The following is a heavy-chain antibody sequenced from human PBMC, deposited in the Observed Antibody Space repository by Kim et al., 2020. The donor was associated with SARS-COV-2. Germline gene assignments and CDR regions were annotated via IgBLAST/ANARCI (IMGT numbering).Heavy chain of an antibody. Sequence: SETLSLTCTVSGGSVSSGSYYWSWIRQPPGKGLEWIGYIYYSGSTNYNPSLKSRVTISVDTSKNQFSLKLSSVTAADTAVYYCAGSSGAAYGMDVWGQGT. D-gene: IGHD6-19*01. CDR1: GGSVSSGSYY. V-gene: IGHV4-61*01. J-gene: IGHJ6*02. CDR2: IYYSGST. CDR3: AGSSGAAYGMDV.